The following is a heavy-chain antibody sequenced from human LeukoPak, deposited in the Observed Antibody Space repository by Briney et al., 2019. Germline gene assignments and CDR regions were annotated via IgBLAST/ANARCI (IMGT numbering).Heavy chain of an antibody. Sequence: GGSLRLSCAASGFTFSSYAMSWVRPAPGKGREWVSAISGSGGSTYYADSVKGRFTISRDNSKNTLYLQMNSRRAEGTAVYYCAKLPSRIAVAVWIDYWGQGTLVTVSS. D-gene: IGHD6-19*01. J-gene: IGHJ4*02. CDR1: GFTFSSYA. CDR3: AKLPSRIAVAVWIDY. V-gene: IGHV3-23*01. CDR2: ISGSGGST.